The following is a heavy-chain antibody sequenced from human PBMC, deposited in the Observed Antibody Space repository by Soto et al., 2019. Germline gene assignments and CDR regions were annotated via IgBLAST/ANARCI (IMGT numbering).Heavy chain of an antibody. Sequence: PSETLSLTCTVSGGSISSSSYYWGWIRQPPGKGLEWIGSIYYSGSTYYNPSLKSRVTISVDTSKNQFSLKLSSVTAADTAVYYCARHGSTVTTRKVWWFDPWGQGTLVTISS. J-gene: IGHJ5*02. CDR1: GGSISSSSYY. CDR3: ARHGSTVTTRKVWWFDP. D-gene: IGHD4-17*01. V-gene: IGHV4-39*01. CDR2: IYYSGST.